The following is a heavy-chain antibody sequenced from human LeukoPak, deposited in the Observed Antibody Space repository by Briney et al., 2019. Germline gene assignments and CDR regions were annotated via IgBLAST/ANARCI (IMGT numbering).Heavy chain of an antibody. CDR3: ARIRGDGYNYDYYYGMDV. Sequence: SGPTLVNPTQTLTLTCTFSGFSLSTSGMCVSWIRQPPGKALEWLALIDWDDDKYYSTSPKTRLTISKDTSKNQVVLTMTNMDPVDTATYYCARIRGDGYNYDYYYGMDVWGQGTTVTVSS. V-gene: IGHV2-70*01. J-gene: IGHJ6*02. CDR2: IDWDDDK. CDR1: GFSLSTSGMC. D-gene: IGHD5-24*01.